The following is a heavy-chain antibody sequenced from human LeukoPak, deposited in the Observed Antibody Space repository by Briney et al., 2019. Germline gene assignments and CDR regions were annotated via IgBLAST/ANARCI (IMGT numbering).Heavy chain of an antibody. CDR3: AKGDKEMTTVTRAWFDP. Sequence: GGSLRLSCAASGFTFSSYAMSWVRQAPGKELEWVSVIYSGGSTYYADSVKDRFTISRDNSKNTLYLQMSSLRADDTAVYYCAKGDKEMTTVTRAWFDPWGQGTLVTVSS. V-gene: IGHV3-23*03. CDR1: GFTFSSYA. D-gene: IGHD4-17*01. CDR2: IYSGGST. J-gene: IGHJ5*02.